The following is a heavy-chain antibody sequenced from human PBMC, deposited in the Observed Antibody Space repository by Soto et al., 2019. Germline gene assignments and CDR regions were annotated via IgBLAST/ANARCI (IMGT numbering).Heavy chain of an antibody. CDR3: ARIKWGLDYYTGMDF. CDR2: INPKTAAT. CDR1: GYSVSEYF. D-gene: IGHD1-26*01. Sequence: SVKVSWKGFGYSVSEYFIQRARQASGQGLEWVAWINPKTAATNYAKKFQGRVSLTWDTSFSTAYMEVTRLRPDDTAVYYCARIKWGLDYYTGMDFWGQGTTVTVSS. J-gene: IGHJ6*02. V-gene: IGHV1-2*02.